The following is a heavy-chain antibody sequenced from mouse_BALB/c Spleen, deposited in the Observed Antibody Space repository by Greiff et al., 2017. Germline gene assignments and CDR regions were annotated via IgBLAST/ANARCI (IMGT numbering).Heavy chain of an antibody. CDR1: GFTFTDYY. V-gene: IGHV7-3*02. J-gene: IGHJ4*01. Sequence: DVMLVESGGGLVQPGGSLRLSCATSGFTFTDYYMSWVRQPPGKALEWLGFIRNKANGYTTEYSASVKGRFTISRDNSQSILYLQMNTLRAEDSATYYCARAYYGSSYDAMDYWGQGTSVTVSS. CDR3: ARAYYGSSYDAMDY. CDR2: IRNKANGYTT. D-gene: IGHD1-1*01.